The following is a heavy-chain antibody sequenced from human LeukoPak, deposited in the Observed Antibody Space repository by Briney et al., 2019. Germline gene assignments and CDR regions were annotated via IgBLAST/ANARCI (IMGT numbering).Heavy chain of an antibody. J-gene: IGHJ5*02. CDR1: GGSISRYY. CDR2: IYYSGST. D-gene: IGHD3-3*01. Sequence: KPSETLSLTCTVSGGSISRYYWSWIRQPPGKGLEWIGYIYYSGSTNYNPSLKSRVTISVDTSKNQFSLKLSSVTAADTAVYYCARGNDFWSGSFDPWGQGTLVTVSS. V-gene: IGHV4-59*01. CDR3: ARGNDFWSGSFDP.